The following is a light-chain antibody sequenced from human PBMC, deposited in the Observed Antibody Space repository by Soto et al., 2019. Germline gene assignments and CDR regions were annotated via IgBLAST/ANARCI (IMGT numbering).Light chain of an antibody. CDR2: DVT. V-gene: IGLV2-14*03. Sequence: ALTQPASVSGSPGQSITISCTGSSSDIGGYNYVSWYQQHPGKAPKLLIYDVTYRPSGISDRFSGSKSGNTASLTISGLQPDDEADYYCSSYGASSTLFGGGTKVTVL. CDR1: SSDIGGYNY. J-gene: IGLJ2*01. CDR3: SSYGASSTL.